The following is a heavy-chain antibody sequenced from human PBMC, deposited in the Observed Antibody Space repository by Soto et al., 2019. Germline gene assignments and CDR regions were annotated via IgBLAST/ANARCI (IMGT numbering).Heavy chain of an antibody. CDR2: TYYRSKWYN. J-gene: IGHJ4*02. CDR3: ARDLSARFYY. V-gene: IGHV6-1*01. Sequence: SQTLSLTCAISGDSVSSNTAAWNWIRQSPSRGLEWLGRTYYRSKWYNDYAPSVKGRIIINPDTSKNQFSLQLSSVTLEDTAMYYCARDLSARFYYWGRGTLVTVSS. CDR1: GDSVSSNTAA.